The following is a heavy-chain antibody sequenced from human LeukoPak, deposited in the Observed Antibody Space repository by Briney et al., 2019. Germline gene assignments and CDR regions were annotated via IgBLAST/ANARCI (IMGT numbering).Heavy chain of an antibody. V-gene: IGHV3-30*02. CDR2: IRYDGSNN. CDR1: GFTFSSYG. J-gene: IGHJ4*02. Sequence: GGSLRLSCAASGFTFSSYGMHWVRQAPGKGLEWVAFIRYDGSNNYHADSVKGRFTISRDNSKNTLYVQMNSLRAEDTAVYYCAKDHTPLSSGWYGVLHYWGQGTLVTVSS. D-gene: IGHD6-13*01. CDR3: AKDHTPLSSGWYGVLHY.